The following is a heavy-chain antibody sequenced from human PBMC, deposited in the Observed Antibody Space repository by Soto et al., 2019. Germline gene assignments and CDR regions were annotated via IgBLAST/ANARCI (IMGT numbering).Heavy chain of an antibody. Sequence: PGGSLRLSCAASGFTFSSYSMNWVRQAPGKGLEWVSSISSSSSYIYYAESVKGRFTISRDNARNSLFLQMNSLRAEDTAVYYCARAECSSPDCLTAYYSYGLDVWGQGSTVTVSS. CDR1: GFTFSSYS. CDR2: ISSSSSYI. D-gene: IGHD3-9*01. CDR3: ARAECSSPDCLTAYYSYGLDV. V-gene: IGHV3-21*01. J-gene: IGHJ6*02.